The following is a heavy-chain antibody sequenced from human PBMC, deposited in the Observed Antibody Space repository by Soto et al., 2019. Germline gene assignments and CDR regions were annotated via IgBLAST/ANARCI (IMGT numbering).Heavy chain of an antibody. J-gene: IGHJ4*02. CDR1: GFTFSDYW. V-gene: IGHV3-74*01. CDR3: TRAGDY. CDR2: INSDGRST. Sequence: EVQLVESGGGLVQPGGSLRLSCAASGFTFSDYWAHWVRQAPGEGLVWLSRINSDGRSTIYADSVKGRFTISRDNAKSTLYLQMNNLRAEDTAVYYCTRAGDYWGQGTLVTVSS.